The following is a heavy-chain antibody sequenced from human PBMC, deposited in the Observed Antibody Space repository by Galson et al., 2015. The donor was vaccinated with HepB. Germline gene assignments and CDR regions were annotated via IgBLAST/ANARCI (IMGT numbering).Heavy chain of an antibody. Sequence: SVKVSCKASGYTFTGYYMHWVRQAPGQGLEWMGRINPNSGGTNYAQKFQGRVTMTRDTSISTAYMELSRLRSDDTAVYYCARATPDCSGGSCYSGWFDPWGQGTLVTVSS. CDR1: GYTFTGYY. D-gene: IGHD2-15*01. CDR3: ARATPDCSGGSCYSGWFDP. CDR2: INPNSGGT. J-gene: IGHJ5*02. V-gene: IGHV1-2*06.